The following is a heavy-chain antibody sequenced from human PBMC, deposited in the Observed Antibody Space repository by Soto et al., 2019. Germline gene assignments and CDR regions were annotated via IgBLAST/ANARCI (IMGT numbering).Heavy chain of an antibody. V-gene: IGHV3-30-3*01. Sequence: QVQLVESGGGVVQPGRSLRLSCAASGFTFSSYAMHWVRQAPGKGLEWVAVISYDGSNKYYADSVKGRFTISRDNSKNTLYLQMNSLRAEDTAVYYCATKVRGELLPDYFQHWGPGTLVTVSS. CDR1: GFTFSSYA. CDR2: ISYDGSNK. D-gene: IGHD1-26*01. J-gene: IGHJ1*01. CDR3: ATKVRGELLPDYFQH.